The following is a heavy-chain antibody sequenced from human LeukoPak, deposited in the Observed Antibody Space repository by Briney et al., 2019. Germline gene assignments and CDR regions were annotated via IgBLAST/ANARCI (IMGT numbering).Heavy chain of an antibody. D-gene: IGHD6-13*01. CDR1: GYTFSNYG. J-gene: IGHJ4*02. Sequence: ASVKVSCKTSGYTFSNYGISWVRQAPGQGLEWMGWITAYNGNRLYAQRFQGRITLTTDTSTSTVYMELSSLRSDDTAVYYCARTAAHRFDYWGQGTLVTVSS. CDR2: ITAYNGNR. V-gene: IGHV1-18*01. CDR3: ARTAAHRFDY.